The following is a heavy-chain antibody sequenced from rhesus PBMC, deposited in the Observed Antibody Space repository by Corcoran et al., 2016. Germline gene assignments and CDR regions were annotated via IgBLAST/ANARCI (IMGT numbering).Heavy chain of an antibody. CDR1: GSSFNKYW. J-gene: IGHJ4*01. CDR3: ARGRTLGFDY. D-gene: IGHD2-39*01. V-gene: IGHV5-20*02. Sequence: EVQLVQSGAEVKRPGESLTISCQSSGSSFNKYWISWVRQMSGKGLEWRGAIGPSKSEARYSPSFQGQVTISADKSITTADRQWSSLKASDTATYYCARGRTLGFDYWGQGVLVTVSS. CDR2: IGPSKSEA.